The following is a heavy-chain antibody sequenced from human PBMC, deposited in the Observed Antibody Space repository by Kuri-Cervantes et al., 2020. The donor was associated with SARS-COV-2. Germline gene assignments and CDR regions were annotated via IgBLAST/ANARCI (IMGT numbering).Heavy chain of an antibody. CDR2: IKQDGSEK. J-gene: IGHJ4*02. V-gene: IGHV3-7*01. CDR1: GFTFSSYW. CDR3: ARWGVYYFDY. D-gene: IGHD3-16*01. Sequence: GESLKISCAASGFTFSSYWMSWVRQAPGKGLEWVANIKQDGSEKYYVDSVKGRFTISRDNAKNSLYLQMISLRAEDTAVYYCARWGVYYFDYWGQGTLVTVSS.